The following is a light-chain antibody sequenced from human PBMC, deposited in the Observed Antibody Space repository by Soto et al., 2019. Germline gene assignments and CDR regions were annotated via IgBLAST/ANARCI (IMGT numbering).Light chain of an antibody. CDR1: SSDVGGYNY. Sequence: QSALTQPASVSGSPGQSITISCTGTSSDVGGYNYVSWYQQHPGKAPKLMVYEVSYRPSGVSNRFSGSKSGNTASVTISGLQAEDEADYYGSSYTSTSTQVFGTGTKVTVL. CDR2: EVS. J-gene: IGLJ1*01. CDR3: SSYTSTSTQV. V-gene: IGLV2-14*01.